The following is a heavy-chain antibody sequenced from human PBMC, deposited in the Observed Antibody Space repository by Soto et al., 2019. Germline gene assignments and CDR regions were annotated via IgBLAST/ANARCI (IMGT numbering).Heavy chain of an antibody. V-gene: IGHV4-34*01. Sequence: QVQLQQWGAGLLKPSETLSLTCAVYGGSCSGYYWSWIRQPPGKGLEWIGEINHSGSTNYNPSPKSRVTISVDTSKNQFSLKLSSVTAADTAVYYCARGKRGYSYGYGRNRDNWFDPWGQGTLVTVSS. J-gene: IGHJ5*02. CDR3: ARGKRGYSYGYGRNRDNWFDP. CDR2: INHSGST. D-gene: IGHD5-18*01. CDR1: GGSCSGYY.